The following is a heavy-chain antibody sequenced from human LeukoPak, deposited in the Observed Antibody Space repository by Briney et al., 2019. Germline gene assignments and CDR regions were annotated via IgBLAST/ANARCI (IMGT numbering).Heavy chain of an antibody. CDR2: IYYSGCT. V-gene: IGHV4-39*01. J-gene: IGHJ4*02. Sequence: PSETLSLTCTVSGGSISSSSYYWGWIRQPPGKGLEWIGSIYYSGCTYYNPSLKSRVTISVDTSKNQFSLKLSSVTAADTAVYYCARQDVVVVAATPDVFDYWGQGTLVTVSS. CDR1: GGSISSSSYY. CDR3: ARQDVVVVAATPDVFDY. D-gene: IGHD2-15*01.